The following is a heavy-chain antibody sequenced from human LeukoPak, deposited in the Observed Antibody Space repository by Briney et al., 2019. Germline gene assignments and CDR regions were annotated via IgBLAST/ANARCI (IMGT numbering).Heavy chain of an antibody. CDR2: IYYSGST. CDR3: ARGSDYGDYYDY. D-gene: IGHD4-17*01. CDR1: GGSVSSGSYY. J-gene: IGHJ4*02. Sequence: PSETLSLTCTVSGGSVSSGSYYWSWIRQPPGKGLEWIGYIYYSGSTNYNPSLKSRVTISVDTSKNQFSLKLSSVTAADTAVYYCARGSDYGDYYDYWGQGTLVTVSS. V-gene: IGHV4-61*01.